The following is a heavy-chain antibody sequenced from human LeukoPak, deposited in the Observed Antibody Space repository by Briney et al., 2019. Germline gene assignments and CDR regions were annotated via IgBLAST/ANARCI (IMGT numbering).Heavy chain of an antibody. CDR1: GFTFSNAW. D-gene: IGHD1-1*01. Sequence: GGSLRHSCATSGFTFSNAWMNWVRQAPGKGLKSVGRIKSKTDGGTTDYAAPVKGRFTISRDDSKNTLYLQMNSLKTEDTAVYYCTTGLTKEYFQHWGQGTLVTVSS. CDR3: TTGLTKEYFQH. J-gene: IGHJ1*01. V-gene: IGHV3-15*07. CDR2: IKSKTDGGTT.